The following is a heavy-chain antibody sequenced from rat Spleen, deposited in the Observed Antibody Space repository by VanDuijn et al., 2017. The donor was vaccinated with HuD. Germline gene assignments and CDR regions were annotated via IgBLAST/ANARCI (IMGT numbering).Heavy chain of an antibody. Sequence: EVQLVESGGGLVQPGRSMKLSCAASGFTFSSFPMAWVRQAPTKGLEWVATISTSGGSTYYRDSVKGRFTISRDNAKSTLYLQMNSLRSEDTATYYCTYGYTSFFDYWGQGVMVTVSS. J-gene: IGHJ2*01. V-gene: IGHV5-46*01. CDR1: GFTFSSFP. CDR3: TYGYTSFFDY. D-gene: IGHD1-4*01. CDR2: ISTSGGST.